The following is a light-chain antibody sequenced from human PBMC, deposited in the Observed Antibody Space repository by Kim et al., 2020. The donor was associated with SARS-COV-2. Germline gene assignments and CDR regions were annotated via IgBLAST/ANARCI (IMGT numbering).Light chain of an antibody. CDR1: QSISSY. CDR2: AAS. Sequence: ASVGDRVTITFRASQSISSYLNWYQQKPGKAPKLLIYAASSLQSGVPSMFSCSGSGTDFTLTISSLQPEDFATYYCQQSYSTPLTFGGGTKVDIK. V-gene: IGKV1-39*01. J-gene: IGKJ4*01. CDR3: QQSYSTPLT.